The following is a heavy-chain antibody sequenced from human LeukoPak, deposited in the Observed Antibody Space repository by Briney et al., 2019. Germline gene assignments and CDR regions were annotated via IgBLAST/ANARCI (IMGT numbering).Heavy chain of an antibody. J-gene: IGHJ6*02. CDR3: ARDMVGATGKYYYYCMDV. CDR1: GFTVSSNY. CDR2: FYSGGST. D-gene: IGHD1-26*01. V-gene: IGHV3-53*04. Sequence: PGGSLRLSCAASGFTVSSNYMSWVRQAPGKGLEWDSVFYSGGSTYYADSVKGRFTISRHNSKNTLYLQMNSLRAEDTAVYYCARDMVGATGKYYYYCMDVWGQGTTVTVSS.